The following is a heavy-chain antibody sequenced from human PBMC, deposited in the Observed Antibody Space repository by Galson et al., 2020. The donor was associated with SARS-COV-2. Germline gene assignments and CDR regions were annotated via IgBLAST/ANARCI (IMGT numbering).Heavy chain of an antibody. D-gene: IGHD4-17*01. V-gene: IGHV4-59*01. Sequence: SETLSLTCTVSGGSISSYYWSWIRQPPGKRLEWIGYIYYRGSTNYNPSLKSRVTISVDTSKSQFSLKLSSVTAADTAVYYCARDLGGDYGTYFDYWGQGTLVTVSS. CDR1: GGSISSYY. CDR3: ARDLGGDYGTYFDY. J-gene: IGHJ4*02. CDR2: IYYRGST.